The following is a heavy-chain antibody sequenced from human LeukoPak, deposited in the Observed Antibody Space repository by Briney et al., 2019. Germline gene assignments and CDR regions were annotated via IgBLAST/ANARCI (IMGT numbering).Heavy chain of an antibody. D-gene: IGHD2-21*02. CDR1: GRSISSSSYY. V-gene: IGHV4-39*01. Sequence: SETLSLTRTVSGRSISSSSYYWGWIRQPPGKGLEGIGRIYYSGSTYYHPSLKSRFTISVDTSKNQFSLKLSSVTAADTALYYCARYYCDGDCSHFDYWGQGTLVTVSS. CDR3: ARYYCDGDCSHFDY. J-gene: IGHJ4*02. CDR2: IYYSGST.